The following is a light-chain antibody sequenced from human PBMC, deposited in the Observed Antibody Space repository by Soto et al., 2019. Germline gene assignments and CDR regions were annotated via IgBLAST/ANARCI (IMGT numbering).Light chain of an antibody. CDR1: QSISGY. CDR3: QQSDSLPGT. J-gene: IGKJ1*01. CDR2: AAS. Sequence: IHMTQSTSSLSASVGDRFTITCRASQSISGYLTWYQKKSGQAPKLLMYAASTMQSGVPARFSGSGSGTDFTLTISSLQPEDSAIYYCQQSDSLPGTFGQGSKVDIK. V-gene: IGKV1-39*01.